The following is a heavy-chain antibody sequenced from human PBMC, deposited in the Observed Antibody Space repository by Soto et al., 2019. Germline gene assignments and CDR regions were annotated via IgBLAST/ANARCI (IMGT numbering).Heavy chain of an antibody. CDR1: GFTFSSYG. Sequence: QVQLVESGGGVVQPGRSLRLSCAASGFTFSSYGMHWVRQAPGKGLEWVAVIWYDGSNKYYAESVKGRFTISRDNYKNTLYLQMNSLRAEDTAVYYCARDSHVGSGWQLTADYWGQGTLVTVSS. CDR3: ARDSHVGSGWQLTADY. V-gene: IGHV3-33*01. J-gene: IGHJ4*02. D-gene: IGHD6-19*01. CDR2: IWYDGSNK.